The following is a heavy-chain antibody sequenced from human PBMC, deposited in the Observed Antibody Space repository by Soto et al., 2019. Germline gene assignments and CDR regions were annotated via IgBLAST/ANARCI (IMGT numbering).Heavy chain of an antibody. CDR3: ARDRVAGAFDI. CDR1: GLTFRNYG. CDR2: IGIGSSTK. V-gene: IGHV3-48*01. Sequence: GGSLRLSCAASGLTFRNYGMNWVRQAPGKGLEWVSYIGIGSSTKYYADSVKGRFTISRDNSKNTLFLQMNSLRAADTAVYYCARDRVAGAFDIWGQGTMVTVSS. J-gene: IGHJ3*02.